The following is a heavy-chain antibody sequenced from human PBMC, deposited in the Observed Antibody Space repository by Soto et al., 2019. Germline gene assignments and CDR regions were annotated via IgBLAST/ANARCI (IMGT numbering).Heavy chain of an antibody. J-gene: IGHJ6*02. CDR1: GFTFSSYE. V-gene: IGHV3-48*03. CDR3: ARDSQSGWPESYYGMDV. D-gene: IGHD3-3*01. Sequence: LRLSCAASGFTFSSYEMNWVRQAPGKGLEWVSYISSSGSTIYYGDSVKGRFTISRDNAKNSLYLQMNSLRAEDTAVYYCARDSQSGWPESYYGMDVWGQGTTVTVSS. CDR2: ISSSGSTI.